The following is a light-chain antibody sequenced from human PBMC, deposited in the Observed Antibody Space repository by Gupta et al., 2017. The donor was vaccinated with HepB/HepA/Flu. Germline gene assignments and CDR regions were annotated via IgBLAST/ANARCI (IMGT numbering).Light chain of an antibody. CDR1: NIGSTN. CDR3: QVGDSSAVV. J-gene: IGLJ2*01. Sequence: SYELTQPLSVSVALGPTARITCGGTNIGSTNVHWYQQKPGQAPVLVMYRGSNRATAAPGLFSCSTSETTATLTIRRAQAGDDDDYYWQVGDSSAVVFGGGTKLTVL. CDR2: RGS. V-gene: IGLV3-9*01.